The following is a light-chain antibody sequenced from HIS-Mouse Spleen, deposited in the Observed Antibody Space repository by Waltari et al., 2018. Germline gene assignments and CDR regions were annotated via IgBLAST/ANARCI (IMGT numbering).Light chain of an antibody. CDR2: DVS. J-gene: IGLJ3*02. Sequence: QSALTQPRSVSGSPGQSVTIPCPGTSSNVGGYYYVSWYHQHPGKAPKLMIYDVSKRPSGVPDRFSGSKSGNTASLTISGLQAEDEADYYCCSYAGSYTPWVFGGGTKLTVL. V-gene: IGLV2-11*01. CDR1: SSNVGGYYY. CDR3: CSYAGSYTPWV.